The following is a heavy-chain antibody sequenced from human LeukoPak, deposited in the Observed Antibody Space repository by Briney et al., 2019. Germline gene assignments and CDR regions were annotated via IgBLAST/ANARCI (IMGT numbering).Heavy chain of an antibody. D-gene: IGHD3-3*01. J-gene: IGHJ4*02. CDR2: RYHSGST. V-gene: IGHV4-39*07. Sequence: SETLSLTCTVSGDSINNINHYWGWIRQPPGKGLEWIGSRYHSGSTYYNPSLKSRVSISIDTSKNQFSLKLSSVTAADTAVYYCARRLLRYFDYWGQGTLVTVSS. CDR3: ARRLLRYFDY. CDR1: GDSINNINHY.